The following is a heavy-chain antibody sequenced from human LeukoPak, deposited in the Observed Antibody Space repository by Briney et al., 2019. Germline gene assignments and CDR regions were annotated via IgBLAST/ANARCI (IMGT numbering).Heavy chain of an antibody. V-gene: IGHV4-38-2*02. J-gene: IGHJ4*02. CDR3: ARDRDYGSNSPGY. CDR1: GYSISSGYY. D-gene: IGHD4-23*01. CDR2: ISYSGST. Sequence: PSETLSLTCTVSGYSISSGYYWGWIRQPPGKGLGWIGSISYSGSTYYSPSLKSRVTISLDTSKNQFSLKLSSVTAADTAVYYCARDRDYGSNSPGYWGQGTLVTVSS.